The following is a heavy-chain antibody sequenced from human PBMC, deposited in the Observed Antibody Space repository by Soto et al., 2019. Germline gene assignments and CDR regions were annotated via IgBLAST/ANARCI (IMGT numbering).Heavy chain of an antibody. D-gene: IGHD6-6*01. V-gene: IGHV3-21*01. CDR3: ASGIAARPKWFDP. J-gene: IGHJ5*02. CDR1: GFTFSSYS. Sequence: GGSLRLSCAASGFTFSSYSMNWVRQAPGKGLEWVSSISSSSSYIYYADSVKGRFTISRDNAKNSLYLQMNSLRAEDTAVYYCASGIAARPKWFDPWGQGTLVTVPS. CDR2: ISSSSSYI.